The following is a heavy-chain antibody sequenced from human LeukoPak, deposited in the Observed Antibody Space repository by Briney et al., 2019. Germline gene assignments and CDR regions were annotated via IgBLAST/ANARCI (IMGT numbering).Heavy chain of an antibody. CDR1: GGSISPPY. J-gene: IGHJ4*02. V-gene: IGHV4-59*11. Sequence: SETLSLTCTVSGGSISPPYWGWIRQAPGKGLEFIGYIYYSGSTNFNPSLKSRVTLSVDTSKSQISLKLTSVTAADTAVYYCARGGVAAKYYFDFWGQGTLVTVSS. D-gene: IGHD3-10*01. CDR3: ARGGVAAKYYFDF. CDR2: IYYSGST.